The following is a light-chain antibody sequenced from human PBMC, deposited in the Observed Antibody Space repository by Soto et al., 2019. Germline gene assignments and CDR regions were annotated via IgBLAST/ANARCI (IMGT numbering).Light chain of an antibody. CDR3: SSYTGSSTLYV. CDR2: EVT. CDR1: SSDVGTYNY. V-gene: IGLV2-14*01. Sequence: QSVLTQPASVSGSPGQSITISCTGTSSDVGTYNYVSWYQQHPGKAPKVMIYEVTYRPSGVSNRFSGSKSGNTASLTISGLQAEDEAEYYCSSYTGSSTLYVFXTGTKLTVL. J-gene: IGLJ1*01.